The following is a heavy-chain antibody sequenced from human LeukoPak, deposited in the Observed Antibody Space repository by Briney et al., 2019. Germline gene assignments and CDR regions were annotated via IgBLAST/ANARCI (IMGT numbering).Heavy chain of an antibody. CDR1: GGTFSSYA. V-gene: IGHV1-69*13. CDR2: IIPIFGTA. Sequence: ASVKVSCKASGGTFSSYAISWVRQAPGQGLEWMGGIIPIFGTANYAQKFQGRVTITADESTSTAYMELSSLRSEDTAMYYCARDRYYYGSGSYYNPFDPWGQGTLVTVSS. D-gene: IGHD3-10*01. J-gene: IGHJ5*02. CDR3: ARDRYYYGSGSYYNPFDP.